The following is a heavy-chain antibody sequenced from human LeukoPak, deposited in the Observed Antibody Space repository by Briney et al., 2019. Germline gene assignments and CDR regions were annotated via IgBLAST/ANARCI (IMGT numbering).Heavy chain of an antibody. J-gene: IGHJ4*02. CDR2: FGISGST. CDR1: GFTFSTYA. CDR3: AKDRLYSGSSEFDC. Sequence: GGSLRLSCAVSGFTFSTYAMSWVRQAQGKGRGWVSSFGISGSTYLPDSLRGRFTISRDNSRNTLYLQMNSLRAEDTATYYCAKDRLYSGSSEFDCWGQGTLVTVSS. D-gene: IGHD1-26*01. V-gene: IGHV3-23*01.